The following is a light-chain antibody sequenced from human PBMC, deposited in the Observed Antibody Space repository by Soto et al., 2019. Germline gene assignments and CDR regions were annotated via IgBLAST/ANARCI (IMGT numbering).Light chain of an antibody. CDR1: SSNIGSNT. J-gene: IGLJ1*01. V-gene: IGLV1-44*01. CDR3: AAWDDSLSGFYV. CDR2: SNN. Sequence: QSVLTQPPSASGTPGQRVTISCSGSSSNIGSNTVNWYQQLPGTAPKLLICSNNQRPSGVPDRFSGSKSGTPASLAISGLQSEDEADYYCAAWDDSLSGFYVFGTGTKGTVL.